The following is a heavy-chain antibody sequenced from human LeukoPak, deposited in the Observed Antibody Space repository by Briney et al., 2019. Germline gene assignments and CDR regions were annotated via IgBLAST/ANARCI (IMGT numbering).Heavy chain of an antibody. V-gene: IGHV3-15*07. Sequence: PGGSLRLSCAASGFTFSNAWMNWVRQAPGKGLEWVGRTKSKTDGGTTDYAAPVKGRFTISRDDSKNTLYLQMNSLKTEDTAVYYCTTDSWFDPWGQGTLVTVSS. CDR1: GFTFSNAW. CDR3: TTDSWFDP. CDR2: TKSKTDGGTT. J-gene: IGHJ5*02.